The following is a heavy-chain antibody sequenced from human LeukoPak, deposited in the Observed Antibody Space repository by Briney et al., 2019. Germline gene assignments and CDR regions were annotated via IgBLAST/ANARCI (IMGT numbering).Heavy chain of an antibody. Sequence: GSLRLSCATSGFTFSAYSLSWVRQAPGKGLEWVSSISGSGGNTYYADSVKGRFTISRDNSKNTLYLQMNSLRAEDTAVYYCAKEFEQWLDAFDIWGQGTMVTVSS. J-gene: IGHJ3*02. CDR3: AKEFEQWLDAFDI. V-gene: IGHV3-23*01. CDR1: GFTFSAYS. D-gene: IGHD6-19*01. CDR2: ISGSGGNT.